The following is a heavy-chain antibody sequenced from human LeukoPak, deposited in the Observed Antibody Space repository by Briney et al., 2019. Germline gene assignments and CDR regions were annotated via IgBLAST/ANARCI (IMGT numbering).Heavy chain of an antibody. D-gene: IGHD6-19*01. V-gene: IGHV5-51*01. J-gene: IGHJ4*02. CDR1: GYNSASYW. CDR2: INPADSDT. CDR3: ARQWLFDY. Sequence: GESLKISCKGSGYNSASYWIGWVRQMPGKGLEWMGIINPADSDTRYSPSFQGQVTISADKSISTTYLQWTSLKASDTAMYYCARQWLFDYWGQGTLVTVSS.